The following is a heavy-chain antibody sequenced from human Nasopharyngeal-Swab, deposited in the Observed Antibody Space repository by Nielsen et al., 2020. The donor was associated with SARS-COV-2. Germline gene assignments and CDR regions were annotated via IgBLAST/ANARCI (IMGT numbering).Heavy chain of an antibody. CDR1: GYTFTSYA. CDR3: ARIRYYYDSSGYYHPRSESSFTDAFDI. CDR2: INAGNGNT. V-gene: IGHV1-3*01. D-gene: IGHD3-22*01. Sequence: ASVKVSCKASGYTFTSYAMHWVRQAPGQRLEWMGWINAGNGNTKYSQKFQGRVTITRDTSASTAYMELSSLRSEDTAVYYCARIRYYYDSSGYYHPRSESSFTDAFDIWGQGTMVTVSS. J-gene: IGHJ3*02.